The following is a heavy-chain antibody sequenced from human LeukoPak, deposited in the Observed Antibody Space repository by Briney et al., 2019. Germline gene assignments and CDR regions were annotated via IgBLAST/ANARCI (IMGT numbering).Heavy chain of an antibody. Sequence: PGGSLRLSCAASGLPFRNYAMNWVRQAPGRGLEWVSSIAVTTNYADSVQGRFTISRDNSKSTLYLQMNSLRVEDTAVYYCAKGLGEFASAPDSWGQGTLVTVSS. J-gene: IGHJ5*01. CDR2: IAVTT. CDR1: GLPFRNYA. V-gene: IGHV3-23*01. CDR3: AKGLGEFASAPDS.